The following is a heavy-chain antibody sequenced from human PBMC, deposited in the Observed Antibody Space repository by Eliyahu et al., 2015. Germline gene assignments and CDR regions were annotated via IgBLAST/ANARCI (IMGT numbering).Heavy chain of an antibody. Sequence: QVQLQQWGAGLLKPSETLSLTCXVYGGSFSGYYWSWIRQPPGKGLEWIGEINHSGSTNYNPSLKSRVTISVDTSKNQFSLKLSSVTAADTAVYYCASIDAFDIWGQGTMVTVSS. CDR2: INHSGST. CDR1: GGSFSGYY. CDR3: ASIDAFDI. J-gene: IGHJ3*02. V-gene: IGHV4-34*01.